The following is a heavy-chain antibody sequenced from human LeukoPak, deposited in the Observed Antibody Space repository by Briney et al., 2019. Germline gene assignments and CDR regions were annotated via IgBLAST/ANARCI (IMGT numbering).Heavy chain of an antibody. J-gene: IGHJ3*02. CDR2: IYTSGST. D-gene: IGHD3-16*01. Sequence: SETLSLTCTVSGGSISSGSYYWSWVRQPAGTGLEWIGRIYTSGSTNYNPSLKSRVTISVDTSKNQFSLKLSSVTAADTAVYYCARAELRLGELIAFDIWGQGTMVTVSS. CDR3: ARAELRLGELIAFDI. CDR1: GGSISSGSYY. V-gene: IGHV4-61*02.